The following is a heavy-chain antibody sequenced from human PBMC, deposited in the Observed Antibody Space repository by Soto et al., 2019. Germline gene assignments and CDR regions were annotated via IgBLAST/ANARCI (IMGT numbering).Heavy chain of an antibody. CDR1: GGSISSGDYY. D-gene: IGHD3-10*01. V-gene: IGHV4-30-4*01. J-gene: IGHJ5*02. CDR2: IYYSGST. Sequence: PSETLSLTCTVSGGSISSGDYYWSWIRQPPGKGLEWIGYIYYSGSTYYNPSLKSRVTISVDTSKNQFSLKLSSVTAADTAVYYCARSPPITMVRGVRRVSWLDPWGQGTLVPVSS. CDR3: ARSPPITMVRGVRRVSWLDP.